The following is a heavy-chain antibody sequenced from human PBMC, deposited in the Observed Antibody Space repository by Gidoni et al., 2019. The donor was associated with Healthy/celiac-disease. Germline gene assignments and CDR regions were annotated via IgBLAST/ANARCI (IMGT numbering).Heavy chain of an antibody. Sequence: SNAWMNWVRQAPGKGLEWVGRIKSKTDGGTTDYAAPVKGRFTISRDDSKNTLYLQMNSLKTEDTAVYYCTCSKYGMDVWGPRDHGHRLL. CDR1: SNAW. CDR2: IKSKTDGGTT. J-gene: IGHJ6*02. D-gene: IGHD2-2*01. CDR3: TCSKYGMDV. V-gene: IGHV3-15*07.